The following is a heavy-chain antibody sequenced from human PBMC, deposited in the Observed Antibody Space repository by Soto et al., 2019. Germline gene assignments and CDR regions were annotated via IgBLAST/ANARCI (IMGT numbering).Heavy chain of an antibody. J-gene: IGHJ4*02. Sequence: PGGSLSRSSAASGFTFTDYAMSWVRPDPGKGLEWVSLIDASGGYTYYADSVKGRFTISRDNSRNTLYLQMNSLRAEDTAVYYCAKDHKAGPPYYFDSWGQGSLVTVSS. CDR2: IDASGGYT. V-gene: IGHV3-23*01. CDR3: AKDHKAGPPYYFDS. CDR1: GFTFTDYA. D-gene: IGHD6-13*01.